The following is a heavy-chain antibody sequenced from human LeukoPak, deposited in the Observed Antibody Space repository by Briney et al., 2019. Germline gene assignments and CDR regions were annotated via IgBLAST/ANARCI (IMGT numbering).Heavy chain of an antibody. V-gene: IGHV3-43D*03. CDR2: ISWDGGST. CDR3: AKAPVTSCRGAFCDPFDY. CDR1: GFSFDDYA. J-gene: IGHJ4*02. D-gene: IGHD2-15*01. Sequence: PGGSLRLSCAAAGFSFDDYAMHWVRHAPGKGLGLVSLISWDGGSTYYADFVKGRFTSSRDNSKTTQYLQMNSLRAEGAAVYYCAKAPVTSCRGAFCDPFDYWGQGTLVTVSS.